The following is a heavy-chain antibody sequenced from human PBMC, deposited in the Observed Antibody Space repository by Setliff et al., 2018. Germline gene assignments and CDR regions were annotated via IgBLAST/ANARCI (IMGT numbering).Heavy chain of an antibody. J-gene: IGHJ3*02. CDR1: GGSFSGYY. D-gene: IGHD5-18*01. CDR2: INHSGST. Sequence: SETLSLTCAVYGGSFSGYYWSWIRQPPGKGLEWIGEINHSGSTNYNPSLKSRVTISVGTSKNQFSLKLSSVTAADTAVYYCARAGYSYGAGADAFDIWGQGTMVTVSS. V-gene: IGHV4-34*01. CDR3: ARAGYSYGAGADAFDI.